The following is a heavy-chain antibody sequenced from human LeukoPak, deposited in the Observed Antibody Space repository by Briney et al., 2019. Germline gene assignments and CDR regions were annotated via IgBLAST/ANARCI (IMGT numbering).Heavy chain of an antibody. V-gene: IGHV1-3*03. CDR1: GYIFSDYT. J-gene: IGHJ4*02. Sequence: ASVKVSCKASGYIFSDYTIHWVRQAPGQRLEWMGWINGDNGNTKYSQELRGRVTFTRDSSATTAYMEVTSLRSEDMAVYYCAREASSVGANYFDFWGQGTLVTVSS. D-gene: IGHD3-10*01. CDR3: AREASSVGANYFDF. CDR2: INGDNGNT.